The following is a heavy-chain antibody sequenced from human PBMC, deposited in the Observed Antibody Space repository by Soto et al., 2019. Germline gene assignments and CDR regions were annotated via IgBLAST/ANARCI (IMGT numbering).Heavy chain of an antibody. D-gene: IGHD3-10*01. CDR2: ISSSGSYI. Sequence: GGSLRLSCAASGFPFSTYNMNWVSQAPGKGLEWVSSISSSGSYIYYADSVRGRFTISRDNAKNSLSLQMNSLRAEDTAVYYCARDAPDQITMVRGIIPDFFDYWGQGALVTVSS. CDR1: GFPFSTYN. V-gene: IGHV3-21*01. J-gene: IGHJ4*02. CDR3: ARDAPDQITMVRGIIPDFFDY.